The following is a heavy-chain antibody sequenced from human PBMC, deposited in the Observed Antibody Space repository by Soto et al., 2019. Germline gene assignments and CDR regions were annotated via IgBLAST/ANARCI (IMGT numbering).Heavy chain of an antibody. J-gene: IGHJ3*02. CDR1: GYTFTSYG. D-gene: IGHD3-22*01. CDR3: AGGGETMIVENGGATDAFDI. Sequence: QVQLVQSGAEVKKPGASVKVSCKASGYTFTSYGISWVRQAPGQGLEWMGWISAYNGNTNYAQKLQGRVTMTTDTSTSTAYMELRSLRSDDTAVYYCAGGGETMIVENGGATDAFDIWGQGTMVTVSS. CDR2: ISAYNGNT. V-gene: IGHV1-18*01.